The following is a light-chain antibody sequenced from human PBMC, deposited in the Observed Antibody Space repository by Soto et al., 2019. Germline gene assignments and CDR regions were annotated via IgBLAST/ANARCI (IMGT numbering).Light chain of an antibody. J-gene: IGKJ1*01. V-gene: IGKV1-5*03. CDR2: KAS. Sequence: DIHMTQSPSTLSSSVGDKVTITFRASQSISSWLAWYQQKPGKAPKLLIYKASTLKSGVPSRFSGSGSGTEFTLTISSLQPDDFATYYCQHYNSYSEAFGQGTKVDTK. CDR3: QHYNSYSEA. CDR1: QSISSW.